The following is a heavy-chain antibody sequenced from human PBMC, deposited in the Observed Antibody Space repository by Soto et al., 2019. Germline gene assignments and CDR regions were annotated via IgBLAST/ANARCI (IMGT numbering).Heavy chain of an antibody. CDR3: ARRVVPAAIGY. CDR1: GASLGGYY. J-gene: IGHJ4*02. D-gene: IGHD2-2*01. Sequence: QVQLQLWGAGLLKPSETLSLTCTVYGASLGGYYWTWVRQPPGKGLEWIGEIHLSGTTNYSPSLRRRVTISIDTSTNQFSLTLNSVTAADTAEYFCARRVVPAAIGYWGQGMLVTVSS. V-gene: IGHV4-34*02. CDR2: IHLSGTT.